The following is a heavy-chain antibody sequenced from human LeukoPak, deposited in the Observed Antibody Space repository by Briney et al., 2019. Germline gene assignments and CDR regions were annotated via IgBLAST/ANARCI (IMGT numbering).Heavy chain of an antibody. CDR1: GFTFSSYG. V-gene: IGHV3-30*18. Sequence: PGGSLRLSCAASGFTFSSYGMHWVRQAPGKGREWVTVISYDGSNKYYADSVKGRFTISRDNSKNTLYLQMNSLRAEDTAVYYCAKDLNRYYDFWSGPKSYYYGMDVWGQGTTVTVSS. D-gene: IGHD3-3*01. CDR3: AKDLNRYYDFWSGPKSYYYGMDV. CDR2: ISYDGSNK. J-gene: IGHJ6*02.